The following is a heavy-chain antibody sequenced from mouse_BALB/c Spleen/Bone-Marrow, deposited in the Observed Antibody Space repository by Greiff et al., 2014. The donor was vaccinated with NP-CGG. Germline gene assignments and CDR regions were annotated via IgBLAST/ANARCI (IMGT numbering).Heavy chain of an antibody. CDR3: ARVGYGNYSYYFDY. J-gene: IGHJ2*01. CDR2: IWGDGNT. Sequence: VQLVESGPGLVAPSQSLSITCTVSGFSLTGFGVNWVRQPPGKGLEWLGIIWGDGNTDYTSALKSRLTISKDNSKSQVFLKMTSLQTDDTARYYCARVGYGNYSYYFDYWGQGTTLTVSS. V-gene: IGHV2-6-7*01. D-gene: IGHD2-1*01. CDR1: GFSLTGFG.